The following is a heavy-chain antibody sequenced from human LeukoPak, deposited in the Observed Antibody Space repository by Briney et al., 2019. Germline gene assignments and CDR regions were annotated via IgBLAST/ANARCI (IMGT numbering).Heavy chain of an antibody. CDR1: GFTFSSCG. CDR2: ISYDASSK. Sequence: PGGSLRLSCAASGFTFSSCGMYWVRQAPGKEFEWVAVISYDASSKYYADSVKGRFTISRDNSKNTVYLQMNSLRAEDTAVYYCAKSGRRGYSYGHRFKYYFDYWGQGTLVIVSS. CDR3: AKSGRRGYSYGHRFKYYFDY. J-gene: IGHJ4*02. D-gene: IGHD5-18*01. V-gene: IGHV3-30*18.